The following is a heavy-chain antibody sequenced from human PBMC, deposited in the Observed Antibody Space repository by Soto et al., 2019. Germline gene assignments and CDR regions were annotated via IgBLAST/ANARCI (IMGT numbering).Heavy chain of an antibody. CDR1: GYTFTSYD. CDR2: MNPNSGNT. Sequence: ASMKVSCKASGYTFTSYDINWVRQATGQGLEWMGWMNPNSGNTGYAQKFQGRVTMTRNTSISTAYMELSSLRSEDTAVYYCARGWIQLWLLNNWFDPWGQGTLVTVSS. D-gene: IGHD5-18*01. V-gene: IGHV1-8*01. CDR3: ARGWIQLWLLNNWFDP. J-gene: IGHJ5*02.